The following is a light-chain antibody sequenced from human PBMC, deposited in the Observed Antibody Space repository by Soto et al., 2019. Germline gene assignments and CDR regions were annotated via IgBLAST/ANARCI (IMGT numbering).Light chain of an antibody. CDR1: SSDVGGYQF. J-gene: IGLJ2*01. CDR2: DVN. CDR3: SSYGGRYTVI. Sequence: QSALTQPRSVSGSPGQSVTISCSGTSSDVGGYQFVSWYQQYPGKPPKPIIYDVNNRPSGIPDRFAASKSDNTASLTISGLQAEDEADYYCSSYGGRYTVIFGGGTKVTVL. V-gene: IGLV2-11*01.